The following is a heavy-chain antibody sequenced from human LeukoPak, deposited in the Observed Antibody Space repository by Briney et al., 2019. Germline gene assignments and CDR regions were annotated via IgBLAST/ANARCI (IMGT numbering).Heavy chain of an antibody. CDR3: ARAGSQYSSGWYPSDAFDI. D-gene: IGHD6-19*01. Sequence: PSETLSLTCTVSGGSISSGDYYWSWIRQPPGKGLEWIGYIYYSGSTNYNPSLKSRVTISVDTSKNQFSLKLSSVTAADTAVYYCARAGSQYSSGWYPSDAFDIWGQGTMVTVSS. CDR2: IYYSGST. CDR1: GGSISSGDYY. V-gene: IGHV4-61*08. J-gene: IGHJ3*02.